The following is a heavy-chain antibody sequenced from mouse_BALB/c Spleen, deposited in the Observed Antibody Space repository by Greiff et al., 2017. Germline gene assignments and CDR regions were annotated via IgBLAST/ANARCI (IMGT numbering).Heavy chain of an antibody. CDR2: IDPANGNT. Sequence: EVQLHQSGAELVKPGASVKLSCTASGFNIKDTYMHWVKQRPEQGLEWIGRIDPANGNTKYDPKFQGKATITADTSSNTAYLQLSSLTSEDTAVYYCARHGNYNWYFDVWGAGTTVTVSS. V-gene: IGHV14-3*02. J-gene: IGHJ1*01. D-gene: IGHD2-1*01. CDR1: GFNIKDTY. CDR3: ARHGNYNWYFDV.